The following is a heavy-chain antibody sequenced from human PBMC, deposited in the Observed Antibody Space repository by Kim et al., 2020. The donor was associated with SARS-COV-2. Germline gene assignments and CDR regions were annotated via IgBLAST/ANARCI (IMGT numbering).Heavy chain of an antibody. V-gene: IGHV1-69*13. D-gene: IGHD1-26*01. Sequence: SVKVSCKASGGTFSSYAISWVRQAPGQGLEWMGGIIPIFGTANYAQKFQGRVTITADESTSTAYMELSSLRSEDTAVYYCARGPAPTNLGWGNDAFDIWGQGTMVTVSS. J-gene: IGHJ3*02. CDR2: IIPIFGTA. CDR3: ARGPAPTNLGWGNDAFDI. CDR1: GGTFSSYA.